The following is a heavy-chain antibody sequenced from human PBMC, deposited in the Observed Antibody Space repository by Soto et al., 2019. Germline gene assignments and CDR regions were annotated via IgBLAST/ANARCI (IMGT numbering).Heavy chain of an antibody. V-gene: IGHV3-23*01. J-gene: IGHJ4*02. D-gene: IGHD3-22*01. CDR3: AKVWYYDSSGWGAFDY. CDR1: GFTFSSYD. CDR2: ISGSGGST. Sequence: VQLLESGGGLVQPGWSLRLSCAASGFTFSSYDMSWVRPSPGKGLEWVSAISGSGGSTYYADSVQGRFTISRENFKNTLYRQMNCLRVEDTAVYSCAKVWYYDSSGWGAFDYCGQGTLVTVS.